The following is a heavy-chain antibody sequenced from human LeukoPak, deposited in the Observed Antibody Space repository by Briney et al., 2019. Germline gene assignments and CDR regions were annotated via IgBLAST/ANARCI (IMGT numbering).Heavy chain of an antibody. J-gene: IGHJ6*03. Sequence: GGSLRLSCAASGFTFSDYYMSWIRQAPGKGLEWVSYISSSGSTIYYADSVKGRFTISRDNAKNSLYLQMNSLRAEDTAVYYCARVPAADYYYYYMDVWGKGTTVTVSS. CDR2: ISSSGSTI. D-gene: IGHD2-2*01. CDR3: ARVPAADYYYYYMDV. V-gene: IGHV3-11*04. CDR1: GFTFSDYY.